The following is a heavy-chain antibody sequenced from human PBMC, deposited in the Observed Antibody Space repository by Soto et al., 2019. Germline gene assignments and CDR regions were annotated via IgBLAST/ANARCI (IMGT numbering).Heavy chain of an antibody. D-gene: IGHD4-17*01. V-gene: IGHV3-53*04. J-gene: IGHJ1*01. CDR3: ARALGGDYVEYFQH. CDR2: IYSGGST. CDR1: GFPVSSNY. Sequence: GGSLRLSCAASGFPVSSNYMSWVRQAPGKGLEWVSVIYSGGSTYYADSVKGRFTISRHNSKNTLYLQMNSLRAEDTAVYYCARALGGDYVEYFQHWGQGTLVTVSS.